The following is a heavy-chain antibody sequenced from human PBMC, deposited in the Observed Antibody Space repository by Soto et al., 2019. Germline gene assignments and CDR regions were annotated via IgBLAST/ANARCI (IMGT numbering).Heavy chain of an antibody. D-gene: IGHD6-19*01. V-gene: IGHV3-30*18. CDR3: AKLPDIAVAGISWGNY. Sequence: GGSLRLSCAASGFTFSSYGMHWVRQAPGKGLEWVAVISYDGSNKYYADSVKGRFTISRDNSKNTLYLQMNSLRAEDTAVYYCAKLPDIAVAGISWGNYWGQGTLVTVS. J-gene: IGHJ4*02. CDR2: ISYDGSNK. CDR1: GFTFSSYG.